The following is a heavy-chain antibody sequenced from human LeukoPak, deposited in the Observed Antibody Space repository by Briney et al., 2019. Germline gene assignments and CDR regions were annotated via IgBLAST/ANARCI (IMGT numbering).Heavy chain of an antibody. J-gene: IGHJ4*02. D-gene: IGHD4-17*01. V-gene: IGHV1-2*02. Sequence: ASVKVSCKASGYSFTGHYIHWVRPAPGQGLEWMGWINPKSGGTNYAQRFQGRVTMTRDTSISTAYMELSRLTSDDTAMYYCARDITPDSTVTTNDWGQGTLVTVSS. CDR1: GYSFTGHY. CDR2: INPKSGGT. CDR3: ARDITPDSTVTTND.